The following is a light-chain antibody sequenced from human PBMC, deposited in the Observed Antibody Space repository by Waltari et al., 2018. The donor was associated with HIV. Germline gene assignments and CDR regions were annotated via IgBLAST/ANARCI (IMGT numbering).Light chain of an antibody. V-gene: IGKV1-5*03. CDR3: QQYNSYSRA. Sequence: DIQMTQSPSTLSASVGDSVIITFRASQSISSWLAWYQQKPGKAPKLLIYKASTLKSGVASRFSGSGSGTEFTLTISSLQPDDFATYYCQQYNSYSRAFGQGTKVEI. CDR2: KAS. J-gene: IGKJ1*01. CDR1: QSISSW.